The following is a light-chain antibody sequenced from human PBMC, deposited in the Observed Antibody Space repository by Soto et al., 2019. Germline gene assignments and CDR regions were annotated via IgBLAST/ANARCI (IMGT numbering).Light chain of an antibody. V-gene: IGLV2-14*01. J-gene: IGLJ2*01. Sequence: QSALTQPASVSGSPGQSITISCTGTSSDVGGYNHVSWYQQHPGKAPKLIIYEVRNRPSGVSNRFSGSKSGNTASLTISGLQAEDEADYYCCSYTSSTTPLFGGGTQLTVL. CDR2: EVR. CDR1: SSDVGGYNH. CDR3: CSYTSSTTPL.